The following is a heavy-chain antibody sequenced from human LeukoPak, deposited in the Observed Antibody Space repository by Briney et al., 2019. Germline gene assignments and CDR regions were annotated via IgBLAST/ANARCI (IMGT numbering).Heavy chain of an antibody. V-gene: IGHV3-30*04. Sequence: GGSVRLSCAASGFTFSSYAMHWVRQAPGKGLEWVAVISYDGSNKYYADSVKGRFTISRDNSKNTLYLQMNSLRAEDTAVYYCARDRKQWLPKRNDAFDIWGQGTMVTVSS. J-gene: IGHJ3*02. CDR3: ARDRKQWLPKRNDAFDI. CDR1: GFTFSSYA. D-gene: IGHD6-19*01. CDR2: ISYDGSNK.